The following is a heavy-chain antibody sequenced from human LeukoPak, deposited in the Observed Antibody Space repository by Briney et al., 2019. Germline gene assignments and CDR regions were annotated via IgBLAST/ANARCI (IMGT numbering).Heavy chain of an antibody. Sequence: SETLSLTCTVSGGSISSYYWSWIRQPPGKGLEWIGYIYYSGSTNYNPSLKSRVTISVDTSKNQFSLKLSSVTAADTAVYYCASGGDIVVPPALEDYWGQGTLDTVSS. CDR2: IYYSGST. D-gene: IGHD2-2*01. CDR3: ASGGDIVVPPALEDY. CDR1: GGSISSYY. J-gene: IGHJ4*02. V-gene: IGHV4-59*01.